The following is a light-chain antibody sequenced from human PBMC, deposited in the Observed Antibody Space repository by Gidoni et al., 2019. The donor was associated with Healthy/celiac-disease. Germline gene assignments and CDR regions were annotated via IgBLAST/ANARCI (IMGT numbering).Light chain of an antibody. Sequence: DIPMTQSASSLSASLGDRVTITCRAGQNICIYLNWYHQKPGKAPKLLIYAAPNLQSRVPSRFSGGGSGTDFTLTISSLQPEDFATYYCQQSYSTPYTFGQGTKLEIK. CDR3: QQSYSTPYT. CDR1: QNICIY. CDR2: AAP. V-gene: IGKV1-39*01. J-gene: IGKJ2*01.